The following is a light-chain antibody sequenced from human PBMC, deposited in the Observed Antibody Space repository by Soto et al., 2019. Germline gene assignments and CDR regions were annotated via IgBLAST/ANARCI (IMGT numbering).Light chain of an antibody. V-gene: IGLV1-51*01. CDR2: DDN. CDR1: SSNIGGNS. CDR3: GSWDSSLSAYV. J-gene: IGLJ1*01. Sequence: SVLTQPPSVSAAPGQKVTISCSGSSSNIGGNSVSWHQQLPGTAPKLLIYDDNKRPSGIPDRFPGSKSGTSATLGITGFQTGDEADYYCGSWDSSLSAYVFGTGTKVTVL.